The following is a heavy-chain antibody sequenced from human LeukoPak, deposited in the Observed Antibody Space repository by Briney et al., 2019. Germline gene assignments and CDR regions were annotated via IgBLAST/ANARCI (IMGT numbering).Heavy chain of an antibody. Sequence: GGSLRLSCAASGFILSNSGMHWVRQAPGKGLEWVAVIWYDATNKYYADSVKGRFTVSRDNSKNTLYLQMNSLRAEDTAVYYCARDFQLLIDYWGQGTLVTVSS. CDR2: IWYDATNK. V-gene: IGHV3-33*01. D-gene: IGHD2-2*01. CDR3: ARDFQLLIDY. J-gene: IGHJ4*02. CDR1: GFILSNSG.